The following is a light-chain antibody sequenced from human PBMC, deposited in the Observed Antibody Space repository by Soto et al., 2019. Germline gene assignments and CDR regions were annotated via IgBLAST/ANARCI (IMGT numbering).Light chain of an antibody. V-gene: IGKV1-27*01. CDR2: AAS. J-gene: IGKJ1*01. Sequence: DIQMTQSPSSLSASVGDSVTITCRASQSISNYLDWYQQKQGKVPKLLIYAASTLQSGVPSRFSGSGSGTDITLTISSLQPEDVATYYCQNYNGAPWTFGQGTKVEIK. CDR1: QSISNY. CDR3: QNYNGAPWT.